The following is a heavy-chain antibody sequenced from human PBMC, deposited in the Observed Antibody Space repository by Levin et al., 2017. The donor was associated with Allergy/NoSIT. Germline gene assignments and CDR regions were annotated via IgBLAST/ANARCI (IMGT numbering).Heavy chain of an antibody. Sequence: PSETLSLTCTVSGGSISDDSHYWAWVRQPPGKGLEWVGSIYYDGSAYYNPSLKTRLTISVATSKNQFSLRVNSVTAADPAVYYCAGEPNSPYYCHYGLGVWGPGTTVTVSS. V-gene: IGHV4-39*07. CDR2: IYYDGSA. D-gene: IGHD2/OR15-2a*01. CDR1: GGSISDDSHY. CDR3: AGEPNSPYYCHYGLGV. J-gene: IGHJ6*02.